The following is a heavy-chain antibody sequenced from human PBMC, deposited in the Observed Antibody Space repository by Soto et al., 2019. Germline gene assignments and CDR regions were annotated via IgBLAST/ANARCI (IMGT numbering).Heavy chain of an antibody. CDR3: ARGGRRGSGSYRW. V-gene: IGHV4-59*01. J-gene: IGHJ4*02. CDR1: GGSISSYY. D-gene: IGHD3-10*01. Sequence: QVQLQESGPGLVKPSETLSLTCTVSGGSISSYYWSWIRQPPGKGLEWIGYIYYSGSTNYNPSLKSRVTISVDTSKPQCSLKLSSVTAADTAVYYCARGGRRGSGSYRWWGQVTLVTVSS. CDR2: IYYSGST.